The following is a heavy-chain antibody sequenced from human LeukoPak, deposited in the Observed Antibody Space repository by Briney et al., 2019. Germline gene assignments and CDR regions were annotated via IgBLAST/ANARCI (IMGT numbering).Heavy chain of an antibody. V-gene: IGHV3-53*05. J-gene: IGHJ4*02. CDR3: ARSSSSWYNYFDY. D-gene: IGHD6-13*01. CDR1: GFTVSSNY. CDR2: IYSGGSA. Sequence: GGSLRLSCVASGFTVSSNYMSWVRQAPGKGLEWVSVIYSGGSAYYADSVKGRFTISRDNSKNTLYLQMNSLRAEDTAVYYCARSSSSWYNYFDYWGQGTLVTVSS.